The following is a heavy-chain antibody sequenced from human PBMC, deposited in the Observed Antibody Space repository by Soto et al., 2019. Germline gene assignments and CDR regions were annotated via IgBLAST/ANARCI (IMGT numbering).Heavy chain of an antibody. Sequence: SETLSLTCAVYGGSFSGYYWSWIRQPPGKGLEWIGYIYYSGSTNYNPSLKSRVTISVDTSKNQFSLKLSSVTAADTAVYYCASLRYCSSTSCYPDAFDIWGQGTMVTVSS. D-gene: IGHD2-2*01. CDR2: IYYSGST. J-gene: IGHJ3*02. CDR1: GGSFSGYY. V-gene: IGHV4-59*01. CDR3: ASLRYCSSTSCYPDAFDI.